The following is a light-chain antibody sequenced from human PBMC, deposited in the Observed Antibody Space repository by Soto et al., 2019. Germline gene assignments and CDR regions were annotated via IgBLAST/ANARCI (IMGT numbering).Light chain of an antibody. Sequence: QAVVTQPPSVSGAPGQRVTISCTGSSSNIGAGHDVHWYQQLPGTAPKLLIYANINRPSGVPDRFSGSKSGTSASLAITGLQAKDEADYYCQSYDSSLSAVVFGGGTKLTVL. CDR1: SSNIGAGHD. CDR3: QSYDSSLSAVV. J-gene: IGLJ2*01. V-gene: IGLV1-40*01. CDR2: ANI.